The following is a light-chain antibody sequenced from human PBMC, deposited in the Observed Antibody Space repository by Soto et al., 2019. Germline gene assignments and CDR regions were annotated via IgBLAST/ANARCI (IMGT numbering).Light chain of an antibody. CDR2: DAS. CDR3: QQRSNWIT. J-gene: IGKJ5*01. Sequence: IVMTQSPATLPVSPGERATLSCRASQSVSSYLAWYQQKPGQAPRLLIYDASNRATGIPARFSGSGSGTDFTLTISSLEPEDFAVYYCQQRSNWITFGQGTRLEIK. V-gene: IGKV3-11*01. CDR1: QSVSSY.